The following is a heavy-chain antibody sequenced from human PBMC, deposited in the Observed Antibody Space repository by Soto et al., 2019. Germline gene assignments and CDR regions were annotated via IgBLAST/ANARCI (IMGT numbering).Heavy chain of an antibody. CDR1: GYPFSAFD. Sequence: QVQLVQSGAEVKKPGASVKVSCEASGYPFSAFDINWVRQAGGQGLEWMGWMNPDSGDTAFAQRFQDRITMTRSPSISNAFMELSRLASDDTGGYFCVRQAGGVATPGDDYWGQGTLVTVSS. CDR3: VRQAGGVATPGDDY. CDR2: MNPDSGDT. D-gene: IGHD2-15*01. V-gene: IGHV1-8*01. J-gene: IGHJ4*02.